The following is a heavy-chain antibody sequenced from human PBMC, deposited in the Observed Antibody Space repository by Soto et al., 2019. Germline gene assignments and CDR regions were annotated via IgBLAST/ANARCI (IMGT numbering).Heavy chain of an antibody. CDR2: INHGGST. D-gene: IGHD6-6*01. J-gene: IGHJ4*02. Sequence: ATLSPTCSVYVWSSTGYDWSWVRQPPGKGLEWIGEINHGGSTNYNPSLKSRVTISVDTSKSQFSLKLSSVTAADTAVYYCARTPTARRHLDSWGQGTMGT. V-gene: IGHV4-34*01. CDR3: ARTPTARRHLDS. CDR1: VWSSTGYD.